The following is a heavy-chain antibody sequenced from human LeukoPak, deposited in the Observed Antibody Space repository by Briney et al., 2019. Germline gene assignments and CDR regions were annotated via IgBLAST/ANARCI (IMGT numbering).Heavy chain of an antibody. CDR2: ISAYNGNT. CDR3: ARDLDGSGSYYTDY. CDR1: GYTFTGYY. V-gene: IGHV1-18*04. Sequence: GALVKVSCKASGYTFTGYYMHWVRQAPGQGLEWMGWISAYNGNTKYAQKLQGRFTMSTDTSTSTAYMELRSLTSDDTAVYYCARDLDGSGSYYTDYWGQGTLVTVSS. J-gene: IGHJ4*02. D-gene: IGHD3-10*01.